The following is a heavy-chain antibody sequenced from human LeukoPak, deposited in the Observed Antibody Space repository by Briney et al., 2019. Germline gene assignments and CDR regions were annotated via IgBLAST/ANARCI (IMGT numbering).Heavy chain of an antibody. Sequence: GGSLRLSRAASGFTVSSNYMSWVRQAPGKGLEWVSVIYSGGSTYYADSVKGRFTISRDNSKNTLYLQMNSLRAEDTAVYYCAREGDSSGYYPGYWGQGTLVTVSS. V-gene: IGHV3-66*01. CDR1: GFTVSSNY. CDR3: AREGDSSGYYPGY. D-gene: IGHD3-22*01. J-gene: IGHJ4*02. CDR2: IYSGGST.